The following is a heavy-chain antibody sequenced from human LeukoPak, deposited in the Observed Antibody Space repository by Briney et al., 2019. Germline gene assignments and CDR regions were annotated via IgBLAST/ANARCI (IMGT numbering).Heavy chain of an antibody. CDR3: ARSQKDHYDSRSYDYYGMDV. J-gene: IGHJ6*04. V-gene: IGHV1-18*04. Sequence: AAVKVSCKDSGDTFTIDGISWVRQAPRQGREWMGWISAHNVNTNYAQKVQGRVTMATDTSTSAAYMELRSLRSDDTAVYYCARSQKDHYDSRSYDYYGMDVWAKGTTVTVSS. D-gene: IGHD3-10*01. CDR2: ISAHNVNT. CDR1: GDTFTIDG.